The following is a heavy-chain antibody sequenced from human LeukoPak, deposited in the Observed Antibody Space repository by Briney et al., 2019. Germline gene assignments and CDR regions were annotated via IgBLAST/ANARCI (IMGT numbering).Heavy chain of an antibody. D-gene: IGHD2-2*01. Sequence: SVKVSCKASGGTFSSYAISWVRQAPGQGLEWMGGIIPIFGTANYAQKFQGRVTITADESTSTAYMELSSLRSEDTAVYYCAIIVEVPAAMSGNPWAQGTLVTVSS. CDR2: IIPIFGTA. J-gene: IGHJ5*02. V-gene: IGHV1-69*13. CDR3: AIIVEVPAAMSGNP. CDR1: GGTFSSYA.